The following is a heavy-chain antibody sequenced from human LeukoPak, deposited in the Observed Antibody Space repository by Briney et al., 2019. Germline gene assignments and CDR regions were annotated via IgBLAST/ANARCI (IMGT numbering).Heavy chain of an antibody. D-gene: IGHD2-15*01. CDR1: GYSFSNYW. CDR3: ERHFSSGNTYYIDY. CDR2: IYPGDSDI. V-gene: IGHV5-51*01. J-gene: IGHJ4*02. Sequence: GESLKISCKGSGYSFSNYWIGWVRQMPGKGLEWMGIIYPGDSDIRYSPSFQGQVTISVDKSISTAYLQWSSLKASDTAMFYCERHFSSGNTYYIDYWGQGTLVTVSS.